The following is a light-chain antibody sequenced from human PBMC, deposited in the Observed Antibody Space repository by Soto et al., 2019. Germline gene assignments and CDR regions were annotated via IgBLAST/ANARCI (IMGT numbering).Light chain of an antibody. Sequence: QSALTQPASVSGSPGQSITISCTGTSSDIGGYNYVSWYQQHPGKAPKLMIYDVSNRPSGVSNRFSGSKSGNTASLTISGLQAEYEADYYCSSYTSSSSLEGVVFGGGTKLTVL. J-gene: IGLJ2*01. CDR3: SSYTSSSSLEGVV. CDR2: DVS. V-gene: IGLV2-14*01. CDR1: SSDIGGYNY.